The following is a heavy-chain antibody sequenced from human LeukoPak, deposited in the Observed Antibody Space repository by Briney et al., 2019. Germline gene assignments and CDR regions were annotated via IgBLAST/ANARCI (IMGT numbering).Heavy chain of an antibody. V-gene: IGHV3-30*02. CDR2: IRYDGTNK. CDR1: GFSFSTYG. CDR3: AKVTWESRPPDCNS. D-gene: IGHD6-6*01. Sequence: GGCLRVSCAASGFSFSTYGMRWGRQAPGKGLEWVAYIRYDGTNKYYADSVKSHFTISRDNSENTPFLQLNSLRAEDTATYYCAKVTWESRPPDCNSWGPGTLVTVSS. J-gene: IGHJ4*02.